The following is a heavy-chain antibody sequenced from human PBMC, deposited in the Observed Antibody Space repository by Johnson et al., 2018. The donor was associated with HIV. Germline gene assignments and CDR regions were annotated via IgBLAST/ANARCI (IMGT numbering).Heavy chain of an antibody. D-gene: IGHD6-13*01. J-gene: IGHJ3*02. Sequence: VQLVESGGGVVQPGGSLRLSCAASGFTFSSYGMHWVRQAPGKGLEWVAFLRYDGSNKYYAASVKGRFTISRDNSKNTLYLQMNSLRAEDTAVYYGAKDLRRKQLGNHDAFDIWGQGTMVTVSS. V-gene: IGHV3-30*02. CDR3: AKDLRRKQLGNHDAFDI. CDR1: GFTFSSYG. CDR2: LRYDGSNK.